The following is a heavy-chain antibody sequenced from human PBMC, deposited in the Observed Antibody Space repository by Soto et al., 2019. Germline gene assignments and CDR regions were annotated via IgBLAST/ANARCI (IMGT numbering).Heavy chain of an antibody. Sequence: QVQLQESGPGLVKPSQTLSLTCTVSGGSISSGGYYWRWIRQHPGKGLEWIGYIYYSGSTYYNPSLKSRVTISVDTSKNQFSLKLSSVTAADTAVYYCANRLPCGGDCYWAFDIWGQGTMVTVSS. J-gene: IGHJ3*02. D-gene: IGHD2-21*02. CDR2: IYYSGST. V-gene: IGHV4-31*03. CDR1: GGSISSGGYY. CDR3: ANRLPCGGDCYWAFDI.